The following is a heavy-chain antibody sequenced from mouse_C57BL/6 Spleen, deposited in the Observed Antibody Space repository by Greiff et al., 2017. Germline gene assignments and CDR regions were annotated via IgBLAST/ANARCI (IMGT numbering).Heavy chain of an antibody. CDR2: ISSGGDYI. Sequence: DVMLVESGEGLVKPGGSLKLSCAASGFTFSSYAMSWVRQTPEKRLEWVAYISSGGDYIYYADTVKGRFTISRDNARNTLYLQIRSLTSEDTALYYCSNCYFISYGFAYWGQGTLVTVSA. D-gene: IGHD1-1*01. CDR3: SNCYFISYGFAY. CDR1: GFTFSSYA. J-gene: IGHJ3*01. V-gene: IGHV5-9-1*02.